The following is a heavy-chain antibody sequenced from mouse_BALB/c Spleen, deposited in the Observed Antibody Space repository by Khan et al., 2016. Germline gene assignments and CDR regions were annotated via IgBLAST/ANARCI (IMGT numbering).Heavy chain of an antibody. CDR3: DACDYNAMDY. J-gene: IGHJ4*01. CDR2: IDPENGDT. V-gene: IGHV14-4*02. Sequence: VQLQQPGAELVRSGASVKLSCTAAGFNIKDYYMHWVKQRPEQGLEWIGWIDPENGDTEYAPKFQGKATMTADSSSNTAYLQLSSLTSEDTVLYYCDACDYNAMDYWGQGTSVTVSS. CDR1: GFNIKDYY.